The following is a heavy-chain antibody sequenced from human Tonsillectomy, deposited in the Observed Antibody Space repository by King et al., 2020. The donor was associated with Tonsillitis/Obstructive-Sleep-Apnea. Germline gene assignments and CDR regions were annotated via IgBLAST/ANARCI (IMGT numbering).Heavy chain of an antibody. Sequence: VQLQESDPGLVKPSGTLSLTCAVSGDSIITNYWWTWVRQPPGKGLEWIGEISYAGRTDYNPSLKSRVTISLDKSRHEFSLQLSAVTAADTAMYYCASALFGKRGFNYWGQGTLVTVSS. CDR1: GDSIITNYW. CDR2: ISYAGRT. CDR3: ASALFGKRGFNY. J-gene: IGHJ4*02. D-gene: IGHD3-3*01. V-gene: IGHV4-4*02.